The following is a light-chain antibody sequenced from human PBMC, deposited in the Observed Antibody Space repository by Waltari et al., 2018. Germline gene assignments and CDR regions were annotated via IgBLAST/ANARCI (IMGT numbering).Light chain of an antibody. V-gene: IGKV3-11*01. CDR2: DAS. J-gene: IGKJ5*01. CDR1: QSVARY. CDR3: QQRGNSPTT. Sequence: EIVLTQSPATLSLSQVERATLSCRASQSVARYLAWYQQKPGQAPRLLIYDASNRATGIPARFSGSGSGTDFTLTISGLEADDFAVYFCQQRGNSPTTFGQGTRLEI.